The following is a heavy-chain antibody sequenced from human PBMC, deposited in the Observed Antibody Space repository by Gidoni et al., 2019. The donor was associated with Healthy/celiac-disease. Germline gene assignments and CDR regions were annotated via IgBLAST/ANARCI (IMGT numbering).Heavy chain of an antibody. CDR3: ARDLFDYGGNGLDY. Sequence: EVQLVESGGGLVKPGGSLRLSCAASGFLFSSYSMNWVRQAPGKGLEWVSYISSSSSYIYYADSVKGRFTISRDNAKNSLYLQMNSLRAEDTAVYYCARDLFDYGGNGLDYWGQGTLVTVSS. V-gene: IGHV3-21*01. CDR1: GFLFSSYS. J-gene: IGHJ4*02. CDR2: ISSSSSYI. D-gene: IGHD4-17*01.